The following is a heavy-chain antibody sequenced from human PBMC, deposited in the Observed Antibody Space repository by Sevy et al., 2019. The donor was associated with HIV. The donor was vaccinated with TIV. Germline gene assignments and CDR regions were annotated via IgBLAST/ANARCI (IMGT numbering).Heavy chain of an antibody. V-gene: IGHV1-46*01. CDR1: GYTLTSHY. J-gene: IGHJ6*03. CDR2: SNPSGGYT. Sequence: ASVKVSCKASGYTLTSHYMHWVRQAPGQGLEWMGISNPSGGYTRYAQKFQGRVIMTRDTSTSTAYMELSRLRSDDTAVYYCASLAAASGLDYMDVWGKGTTVTVSS. CDR3: ASLAAASGLDYMDV. D-gene: IGHD6-13*01.